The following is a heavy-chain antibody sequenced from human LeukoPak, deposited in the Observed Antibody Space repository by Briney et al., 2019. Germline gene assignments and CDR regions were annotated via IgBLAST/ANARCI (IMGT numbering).Heavy chain of an antibody. D-gene: IGHD3-22*01. CDR1: GGTFSSYA. Sequence: SVKVSCKASGGTFSSYAISWVRQAPGQGLEWMGRIIPILGIANYAQKFQGRVTITADRSTSTAYMELSSLRSEDTAVYYCARVYYDSSGYYYANWGQGTLVTVSS. CDR2: IIPILGIA. V-gene: IGHV1-69*04. CDR3: ARVYYDSSGYYYAN. J-gene: IGHJ4*02.